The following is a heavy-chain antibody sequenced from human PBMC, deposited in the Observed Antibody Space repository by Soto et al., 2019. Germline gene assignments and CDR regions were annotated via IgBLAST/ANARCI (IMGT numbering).Heavy chain of an antibody. V-gene: IGHV3-9*01. D-gene: IGHD6-13*01. Sequence: EVQLVESGGGLVQPGGSLRLSCAASGFTFDDYAMHWVRQAPGKGLEWVSGISWNSGSIGYADSVKGRFTISRDNAKNSLYLQMNSLRAEDTALYYCAKGDSSSFYYGMDVWGQGTTVTVSS. CDR3: AKGDSSSFYYGMDV. J-gene: IGHJ6*02. CDR1: GFTFDDYA. CDR2: ISWNSGSI.